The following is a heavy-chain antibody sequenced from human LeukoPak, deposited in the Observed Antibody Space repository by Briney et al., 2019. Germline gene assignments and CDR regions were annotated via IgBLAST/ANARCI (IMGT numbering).Heavy chain of an antibody. J-gene: IGHJ4*02. CDR1: GGSISSGGYY. CDR2: IYYSGST. CDR3: ASVTTVTTGLADY. Sequence: SETLSLTCTVSGGSISSGGYYWSWIRQHPGKGLEWIGYIYYSGSTYYNPSLKSRVTISVDTSKNQFSLKLSSVTAADTAVYYCASVTTVTTGLADYWGQGTLVTVSS. V-gene: IGHV4-31*03. D-gene: IGHD4-17*01.